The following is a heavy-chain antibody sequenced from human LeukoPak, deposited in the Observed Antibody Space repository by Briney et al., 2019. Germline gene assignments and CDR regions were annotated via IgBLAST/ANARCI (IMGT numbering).Heavy chain of an antibody. Sequence: GGSLRLSCAASGFSFSSYDMNWVRQAPGKGLEWVSSISSSSSYIYYADSVKGRFTISRDNSKNSLFLQMNSLRAEDTAVYYRARGPVTTYYYYYFMDVWGKGTTVTVSS. J-gene: IGHJ6*03. CDR3: ARGPVTTYYYYYFMDV. CDR1: GFSFSSYD. V-gene: IGHV3-21*01. CDR2: ISSSSSYI. D-gene: IGHD4-17*01.